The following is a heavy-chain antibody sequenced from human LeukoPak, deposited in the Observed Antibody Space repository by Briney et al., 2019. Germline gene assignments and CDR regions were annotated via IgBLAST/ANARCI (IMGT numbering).Heavy chain of an antibody. Sequence: PSQTLSLTCTVSGGSISSGDYCWSWIRQPPGKGLEWIGYIHYSGSTYYNPSLKSRVTISVDTSKNQFSLKLSSVTAADTAVYYCARVPTTYCTNGVCYYFDYWGQGTLVTVSS. CDR3: ARVPTTYCTNGVCYYFDY. CDR1: GGSISSGDYC. V-gene: IGHV4-30-4*08. J-gene: IGHJ4*02. CDR2: IHYSGST. D-gene: IGHD2-8*01.